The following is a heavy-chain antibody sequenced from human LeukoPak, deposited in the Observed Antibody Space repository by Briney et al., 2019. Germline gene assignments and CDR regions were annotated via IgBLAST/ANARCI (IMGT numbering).Heavy chain of an antibody. J-gene: IGHJ6*03. CDR1: GFTFNTYW. CDR2: VNQGGSET. D-gene: IGHD2-15*01. Sequence: PGGSLRLSCAASGFTFNTYWMTWVRQAPGKGLEWVANVNQGGSETYYVDSVKGRFIISRDNSKNTLYLQMNSLRAEDTAVYYCAKRGVRYCSGGSCYYYYMDVWGKGTTVTISS. V-gene: IGHV3-7*01. CDR3: AKRGVRYCSGGSCYYYYMDV.